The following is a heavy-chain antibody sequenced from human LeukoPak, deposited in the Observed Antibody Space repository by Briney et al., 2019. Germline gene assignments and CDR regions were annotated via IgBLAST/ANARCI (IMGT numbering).Heavy chain of an antibody. CDR3: AREIGYYDSSGYYSGVLKY. CDR1: GFTFSSYS. J-gene: IGHJ4*02. CDR2: ISSSSTI. V-gene: IGHV3-48*01. Sequence: GGSLRLSCAASGFTFSSYSMNWVRQAPGKGLEWVSYISSSSTIYYADSVKGRFTISRDNAKNSLYLQMNSLRAEDTAVYYCAREIGYYDSSGYYSGVLKYWGQGTLVTVSS. D-gene: IGHD3-22*01.